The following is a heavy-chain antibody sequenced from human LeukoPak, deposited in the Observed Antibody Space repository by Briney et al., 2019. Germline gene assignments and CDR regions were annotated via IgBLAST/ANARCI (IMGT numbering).Heavy chain of an antibody. V-gene: IGHV1-2*02. J-gene: IGHJ5*02. Sequence: GASVKASCKASGYTFTGYYMHWVRQAPGQGLEWMGWINPNSGGTNYAQKFQGRVTMTRDTSISTAYMELSRLRSDDTAVYYCARDWGADYGDYLDWFDPWGQGTLVTVSS. CDR2: INPNSGGT. D-gene: IGHD4-17*01. CDR1: GYTFTGYY. CDR3: ARDWGADYGDYLDWFDP.